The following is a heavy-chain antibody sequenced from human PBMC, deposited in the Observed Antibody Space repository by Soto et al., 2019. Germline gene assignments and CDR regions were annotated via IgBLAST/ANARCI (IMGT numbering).Heavy chain of an antibody. D-gene: IGHD1-1*01. V-gene: IGHV1-69*06. J-gene: IGHJ6*02. Sequence: SVKVSCKASGYTFTSYGISWVRQAPGQGLEWVGGLIPIYDAPYYAQKFQGRVTISADKSTTTVHLELSSLKSDDTAVYFCARVREPHLDHYGLDVWGQGTTVTVSS. CDR2: LIPIYDAP. CDR3: ARVREPHLDHYGLDV. CDR1: GYTFTSYG.